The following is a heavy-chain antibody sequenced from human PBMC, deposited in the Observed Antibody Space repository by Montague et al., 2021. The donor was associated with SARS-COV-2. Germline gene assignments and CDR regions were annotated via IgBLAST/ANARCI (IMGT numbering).Heavy chain of an antibody. J-gene: IGHJ6*03. CDR2: INHSGST. CDR1: GGSSSGYY. D-gene: IGHD2-2*01. CDR3: ARARQDVVVPALGIGAYYYYYYMDV. Sequence: SETLSLTCAVYGGSSSGYYWSWIRRPPGKGLEWIGEINHSGSTNYNPSLKSRVTISVDTSKNQFSLKLSSVTAADTAVYYCARARQDVVVPALGIGAYYYYYYMDVWGKGTTVIVSS. V-gene: IGHV4-34*01.